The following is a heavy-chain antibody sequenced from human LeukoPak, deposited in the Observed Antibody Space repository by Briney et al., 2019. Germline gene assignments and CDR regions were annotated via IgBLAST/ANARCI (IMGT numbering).Heavy chain of an antibody. CDR3: ARGRSLDY. J-gene: IGHJ4*02. D-gene: IGHD2-15*01. CDR2: IYTSGST. CDR1: GDSMNSYY. Sequence: SETLSLTCNVSGDSMNSYYWTWIRQPAGKGLKWIGRIYTSGSTNYNPSLKSRVTMSVDTSKNQFSLKMNSVTAADTAVYYCARGRSLDYWGQGTLVTVSS. V-gene: IGHV4-4*07.